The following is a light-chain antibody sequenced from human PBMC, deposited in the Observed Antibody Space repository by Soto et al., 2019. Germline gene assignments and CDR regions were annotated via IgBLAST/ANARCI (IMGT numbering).Light chain of an antibody. Sequence: LTQPASVSGSPGQSITISCTGTSSDVGGYNYVSWYQQHPAKAPKLMIFEVSNRPSGISNRFSGSKSGNTASLTISGLQAEDEADYYCSSYTSSSNYVFGTGTKVTVL. CDR3: SSYTSSSNYV. CDR2: EVS. CDR1: SSDVGGYNY. V-gene: IGLV2-14*01. J-gene: IGLJ1*01.